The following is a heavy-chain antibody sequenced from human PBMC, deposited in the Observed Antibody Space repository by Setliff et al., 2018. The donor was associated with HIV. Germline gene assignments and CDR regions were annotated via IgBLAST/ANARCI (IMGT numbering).Heavy chain of an antibody. CDR3: ARPTTGVGGGAAFDI. V-gene: IGHV4-39*02. CDR1: GGPVSSRGYY. CDR2: ILYGGNT. Sequence: TLSLTCTVSGGPVSSRGYYWGWIRQPPGKGPEWIANILYGGNTYYNPSLKSRVTISVDTSKNHFSLKLNSVTAADTAVYFCARPTTGVGGGAAFDIWGQGTMVTVSS. J-gene: IGHJ3*02. D-gene: IGHD2-8*01.